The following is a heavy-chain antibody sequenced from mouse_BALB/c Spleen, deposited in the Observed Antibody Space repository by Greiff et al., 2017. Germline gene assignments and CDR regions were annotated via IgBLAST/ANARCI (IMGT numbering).Heavy chain of an antibody. D-gene: IGHD2-1*01. V-gene: IGHV2-2*02. CDR3: ARNRHGNYFFDY. CDR2: IWSGGST. J-gene: IGHJ2*01. CDR1: GFSLTSYG. Sequence: VNLVESGPGLVQPSQSLSITCTVSGFSLTSYGVHWVRQSPGKGLEWLGVIWSGGSTDYNAAFISRLSISKDNSKSQVFFKMNSLQANDTTIYYCARNRHGNYFFDYWGQGTTLTVSS.